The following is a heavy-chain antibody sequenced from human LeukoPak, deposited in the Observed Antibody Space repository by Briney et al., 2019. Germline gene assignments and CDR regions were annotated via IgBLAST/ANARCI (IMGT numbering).Heavy chain of an antibody. J-gene: IGHJ5*02. D-gene: IGHD3-10*01. Sequence: PSETLSLTCTVSGGSISSSSYYWGWIRQPPGKGLEWIGSIYYSGSTYYNPSLKSRVTISVDTSKNQFSLKLSSVTAADTAVYYCARIGMVRGVITTNWFDPWGQGTLVTVSS. CDR2: IYYSGST. CDR3: ARIGMVRGVITTNWFDP. V-gene: IGHV4-39*07. CDR1: GGSISSSSYY.